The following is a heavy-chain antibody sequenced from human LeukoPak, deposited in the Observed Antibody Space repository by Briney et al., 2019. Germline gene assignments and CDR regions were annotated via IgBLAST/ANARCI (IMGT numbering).Heavy chain of an antibody. CDR1: GFTFSSYG. CDR3: ARDLLLGYYNSSGFAY. CDR2: IWYDGTNK. Sequence: GGSLRLSCAASGFTFSSYGMHWVRQAPGKGLEWVSFIWYDGTNKYYANSVRGRFTISRDNSKNTQYLQMNSLRAEDTAVYYCARDLLLGYYNSSGFAYWGQGTLVTVSS. V-gene: IGHV3-30*02. D-gene: IGHD3-22*01. J-gene: IGHJ4*02.